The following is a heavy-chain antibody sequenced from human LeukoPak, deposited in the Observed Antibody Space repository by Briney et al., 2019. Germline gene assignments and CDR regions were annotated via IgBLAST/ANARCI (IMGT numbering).Heavy chain of an antibody. J-gene: IGHJ4*02. CDR2: IYYSGST. Sequence: PSETLSLTCTVSGGSISSYYWSWIRQPSGKGLEWIGYIYYSGSTNYNPSLKSRVTISVDTSKNQFSLKLSSVTAADTAVYYCARGPLPDYYDSSGSLDYWGQGTLVTVSS. CDR3: ARGPLPDYYDSSGSLDY. D-gene: IGHD3-22*01. CDR1: GGSISSYY. V-gene: IGHV4-59*01.